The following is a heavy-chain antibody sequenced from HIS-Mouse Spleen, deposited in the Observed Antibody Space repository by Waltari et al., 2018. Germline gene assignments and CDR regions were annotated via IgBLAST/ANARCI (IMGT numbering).Heavy chain of an antibody. J-gene: IGHJ4*02. CDR1: GFTFSSYA. Sequence: QVQLVESGGGVVQPGRSLRLSCAASGFTFSSYAMHWVRQAPGKGLEWVAVISYDGSNKYYAESVKGRFTISRDNSKNTLYLQMNSLRAEDTAVYYCARRRSYFDYWGQGTLVTVSS. V-gene: IGHV3-30-3*01. CDR2: ISYDGSNK. CDR3: ARRRSYFDY.